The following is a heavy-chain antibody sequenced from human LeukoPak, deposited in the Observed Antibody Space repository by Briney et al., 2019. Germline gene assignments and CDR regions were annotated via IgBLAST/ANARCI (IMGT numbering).Heavy chain of an antibody. CDR3: ARGIAAAGHYYYMDV. D-gene: IGHD6-13*01. CDR2: ITSGSSYI. Sequence: GGSLRLSCAASGFTFSSYNMNWVRQAPGKGLEWVSSITSGSSYIYYADSVKGRFTISRDNAKNSLYLQMNSLRAEDTAVYYCARGIAAAGHYYYMDVWGKGTTVTVSS. CDR1: GFTFSSYN. J-gene: IGHJ6*03. V-gene: IGHV3-21*01.